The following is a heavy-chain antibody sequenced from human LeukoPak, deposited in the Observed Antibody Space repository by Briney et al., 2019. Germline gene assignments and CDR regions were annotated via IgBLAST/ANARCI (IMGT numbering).Heavy chain of an antibody. CDR1: GGSISSSSYY. CDR2: IFYSGNT. J-gene: IGHJ4*02. Sequence: KPSETLSLTCTVSGGSISSSSYYWGWIRPPPGKGLEWIVSIFYSGNTYYNPSLKSRVTISVDTSKNQLSLKLSSVTAADTAVYYCARQIRITMNGDYWGQGTLVTVSS. D-gene: IGHD3-3*01. V-gene: IGHV4-39*01. CDR3: ARQIRITMNGDY.